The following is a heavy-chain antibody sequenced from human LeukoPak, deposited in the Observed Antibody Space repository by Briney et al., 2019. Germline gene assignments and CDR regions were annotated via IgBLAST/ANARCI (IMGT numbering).Heavy chain of an antibody. CDR3: ARPDSSSPNDAFDI. CDR2: INPSGGST. Sequence: ASVKVSCNACGYTFASEYMYLVGQAPEQGLEWMGIINPSGGSTSYAQKFQGRVTMTRDMSTSTVYMELSSLRSEDTAVYYCARPDSSSPNDAFDIWGQGTMVTVSS. J-gene: IGHJ3*02. CDR1: GYTFASEY. D-gene: IGHD6-6*01. V-gene: IGHV1-46*01.